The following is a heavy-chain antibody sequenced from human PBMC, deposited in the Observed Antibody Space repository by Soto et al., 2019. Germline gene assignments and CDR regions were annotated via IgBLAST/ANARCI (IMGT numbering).Heavy chain of an antibody. CDR2: ISGSGGST. V-gene: IGHV3-23*01. CDR3: AKDQLDVLLWFGELLTPPPDY. D-gene: IGHD3-10*01. CDR1: GFTFSXXA. Sequence: EVQLLESGGGLVQPGGSLRLSCAASGFTFSXXAMSWVRQAPGKGLEWVSAISGSGGSTYYADSVKGRFTISRDNSKNTLYLQMNSLRAEDTAVYYCAKDQLDVLLWFGELLTPPPDYWGQGTLVTVSS. J-gene: IGHJ4*02.